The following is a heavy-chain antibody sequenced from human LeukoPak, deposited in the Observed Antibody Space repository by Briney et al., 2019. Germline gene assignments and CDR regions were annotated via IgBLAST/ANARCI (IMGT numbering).Heavy chain of an antibody. CDR1: GYTFAKYA. J-gene: IGHJ6*02. CDR2: INAGNGNT. CDR3: ARSILVVPVASHYNYGVDV. V-gene: IGHV1-3*01. Sequence: ASVKVSCKASGYTFAKYAIHWVRQAPGQRLEWMGWINAGNGNTRYSQRFQGVVTITRDTSASTAYMELSSLRSEDTAVYYCARSILVVPVASHYNYGVDVWGQGTTVTVSS. D-gene: IGHD2-2*01.